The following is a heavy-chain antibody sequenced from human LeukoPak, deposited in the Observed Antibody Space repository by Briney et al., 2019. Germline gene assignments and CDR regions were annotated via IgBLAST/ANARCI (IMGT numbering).Heavy chain of an antibody. J-gene: IGHJ4*02. V-gene: IGHV3-7*01. CDR3: TRMIVAVPGYVDYFDF. CDR2: INEDGSNK. Sequence: GASLRLSRAASGFTFSNYYMRWISQAAGKGLEWVAYINEDGSNKRHLGSVKGRFTVSRANTRYSLYLQLNRLRAEDTAVYCCTRMIVAVPGYVDYFDFWGQGALVTVSS. CDR1: GFTFSNYY. D-gene: IGHD2-21*01.